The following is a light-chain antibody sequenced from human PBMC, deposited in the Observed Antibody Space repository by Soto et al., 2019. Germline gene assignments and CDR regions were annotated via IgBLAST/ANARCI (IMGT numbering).Light chain of an antibody. J-gene: IGLJ2*01. CDR3: SSYTSTSIPVV. V-gene: IGLV2-14*03. CDR1: SRDIGGYNY. Sequence: QSVLTQPASVSGSPGQSITISCTGTSRDIGGYNYVSWYQQHPGNAPKLMIYDVSIRPSGVSNRFSGSKSGNTASLTISGLLAEDEADYYCSSYTSTSIPVVFGGGTKLTVL. CDR2: DVS.